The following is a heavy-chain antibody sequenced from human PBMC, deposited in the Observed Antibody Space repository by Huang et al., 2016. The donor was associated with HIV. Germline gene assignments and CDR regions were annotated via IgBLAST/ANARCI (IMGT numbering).Heavy chain of an antibody. CDR1: GYSFASYD. CDR2: MNPNSGNT. V-gene: IGHV1-8*01. CDR3: VRGWYIAALPYFDH. J-gene: IGHJ4*02. D-gene: IGHD6-6*01. Sequence: QVQLVQSGAEVRKPGDSVKVSCEASGYSFASYDINWVRQATGQGIEWMGWMNPNSGNTGYAQKFQGRVTMTRNTSISTAYMELSSLRSEDTAKYFCVRGWYIAALPYFDHWGQGTLVTVSS.